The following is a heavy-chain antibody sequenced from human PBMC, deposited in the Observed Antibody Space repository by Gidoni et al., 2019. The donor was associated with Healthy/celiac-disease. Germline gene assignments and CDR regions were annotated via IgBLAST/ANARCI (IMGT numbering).Heavy chain of an antibody. J-gene: IGHJ5*02. V-gene: IGHV1-2*02. D-gene: IGHD3-3*01. CDR1: GYTFTGYY. CDR2: INPDSGGT. CDR3: ARAGPDDFWSGYYPA. Sequence: QVQLVQSGAEVKKPGASVKVSCKAAGYTFTGYYMHCVRQAPGQGLEWMGWINPDSGGTNYAQKFQGRVTMTMDTSISTAYMELSRLRSDDTAVYYCARAGPDDFWSGYYPAWGQGTLVTVSS.